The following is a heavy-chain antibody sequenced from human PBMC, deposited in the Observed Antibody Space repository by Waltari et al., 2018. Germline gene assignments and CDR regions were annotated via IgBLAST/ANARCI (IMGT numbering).Heavy chain of an antibody. V-gene: IGHV4-39*01. D-gene: IGHD3-10*01. CDR2: IYYSGST. J-gene: IGHJ2*01. Sequence: QLQLQESGPGLVKPSETLSLTCTVSGGSISSSSYYWGWIRQPPGKGLEWIGSIYYSGSTYYNPSLKSRVTISVDTSKNQFSRKLSSVTAADTAVYYCAGTYYYGSGRRMGCFDLWGRGTLVTVSS. CDR1: GGSISSSSYY. CDR3: AGTYYYGSGRRMGCFDL.